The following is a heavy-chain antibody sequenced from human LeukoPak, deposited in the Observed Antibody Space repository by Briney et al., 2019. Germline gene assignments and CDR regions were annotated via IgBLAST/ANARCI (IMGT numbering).Heavy chain of an antibody. V-gene: IGHV3-7*03. D-gene: IGHD5-18*01. CDR3: ARVRWAGGYSYGLFDY. CDR2: IKQDGSEK. Sequence: EGSLRLSCAASGFTFSSYWMSWVRQAPGKGLEWVANIKQDGSEKYYVDSVKGRFTISRDNAKNSLYLQMNSLRAEDTAVYYCARVRWAGGYSYGLFDYWGQGTLVTVSS. CDR1: GFTFSSYW. J-gene: IGHJ4*02.